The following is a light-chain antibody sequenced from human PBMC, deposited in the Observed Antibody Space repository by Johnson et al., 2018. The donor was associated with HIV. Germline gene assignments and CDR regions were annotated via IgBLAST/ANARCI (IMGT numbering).Light chain of an antibody. V-gene: IGLV1-51*01. CDR1: SSNIENNY. J-gene: IGLJ1*01. Sequence: QSVLTQPPSVSAASGQKVDISCSGGSSNIENNYVSWYQHLPQRAPKLLISDNNNRPSGIPDRFSGSKSGASSTLDITALQPGDEATYYCGTWDNSLNVYVFGTGTKVTVL. CDR2: DNN. CDR3: GTWDNSLNVYV.